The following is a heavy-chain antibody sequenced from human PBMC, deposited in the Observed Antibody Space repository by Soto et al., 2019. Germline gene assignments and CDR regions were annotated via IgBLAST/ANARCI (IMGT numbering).Heavy chain of an antibody. CDR2: FYSSGST. Sequence: SETLSLTCFVSGYSITAGGYYWSWIRHHPGKGLEWIGSFYSSGSTIYNPSLRSRVSISGDTSSNQFSMSLTSVTAADTARYYCARMYSSGSGWFHPWGQGTLVTVSS. V-gene: IGHV4-31*03. J-gene: IGHJ5*02. D-gene: IGHD6-19*01. CDR1: GYSITAGGYY. CDR3: ARMYSSGSGWFHP.